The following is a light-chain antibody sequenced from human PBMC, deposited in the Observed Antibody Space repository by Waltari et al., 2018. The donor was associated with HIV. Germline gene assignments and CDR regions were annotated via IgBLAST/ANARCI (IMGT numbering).Light chain of an antibody. Sequence: ELVLTQSPATLSLSPGEGATLSCRASQSVTSSYLAWYQQKPGQAPRLLIFDASNRATGIPDRFSGSGSGTEFTLTIRRVEPEDFAVYYCQHYGTAPRTFGPGTKVEI. V-gene: IGKV3-20*01. CDR3: QHYGTAPRT. J-gene: IGKJ3*01. CDR1: QSVTSSY. CDR2: DAS.